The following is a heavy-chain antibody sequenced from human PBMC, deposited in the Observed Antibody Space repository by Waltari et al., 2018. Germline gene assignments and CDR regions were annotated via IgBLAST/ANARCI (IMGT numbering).Heavy chain of an antibody. CDR1: GFTFDDYT. CDR3: AKDMGPSRYDSSGYFDY. J-gene: IGHJ4*02. CDR2: ISWDGVST. V-gene: IGHV3-43*01. Sequence: EVQLVESGGVVVQPGGSLRLSCAASGFTFDDYTMHWVRQAPGKGLDVVSLISWDGVSTYYADAVKGRFTISRDNSKNSLYLQMNSLRTEDTALYYCAKDMGPSRYDSSGYFDYWGQGTLVTVSS. D-gene: IGHD3-22*01.